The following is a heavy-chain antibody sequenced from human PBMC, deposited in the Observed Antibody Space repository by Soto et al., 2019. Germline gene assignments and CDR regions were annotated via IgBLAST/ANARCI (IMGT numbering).Heavy chain of an antibody. CDR1: GGSISSGGYS. CDR3: ATTDYSGGFYY. J-gene: IGHJ4*02. D-gene: IGHD4-4*01. CDR2: IYHSGST. Sequence: SETLSLTCAVSGGSISSGGYSLSWIRQPPGKGLEWIGYIYHSGSTYYNPSLKSRVTISVDRSKNQFSLKLSSVTAADTAVYYCATTDYSGGFYYWGQGTLVTVSS. V-gene: IGHV4-30-2*01.